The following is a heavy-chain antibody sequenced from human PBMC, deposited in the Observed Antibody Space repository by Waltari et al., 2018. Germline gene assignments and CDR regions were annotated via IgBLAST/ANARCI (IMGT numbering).Heavy chain of an antibody. D-gene: IGHD1-26*01. CDR3: ARDPSGSYRDWYFDL. Sequence: QVQLQESGPGLVKPSETLSLTCTVSGGSISSYYWSWIRQPPGKGLEWIGYIDYSGRTNYNPSLKSRVTISVDTSKNQFSLKLSSVTAADTAVYYCARDPSGSYRDWYFDLWGRGTLVTVSS. V-gene: IGHV4-59*01. J-gene: IGHJ2*01. CDR1: GGSISSYY. CDR2: IDYSGRT.